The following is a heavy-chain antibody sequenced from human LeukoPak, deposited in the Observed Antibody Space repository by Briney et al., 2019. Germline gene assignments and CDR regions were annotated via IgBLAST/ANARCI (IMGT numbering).Heavy chain of an antibody. D-gene: IGHD5-18*01. J-gene: IGHJ4*02. Sequence: PGGSLRLSCAASGFTFSSYSMNWVRQAPGKGLEWVSSISSSSSYIYYADSVKGRFTISRDNAKNSLYLQMNSLRAEDTAVYYCARVGGYSYGPDYWGQGTLVTVSS. CDR2: ISSSSSYI. CDR3: ARVGGYSYGPDY. CDR1: GFTFSSYS. V-gene: IGHV3-21*01.